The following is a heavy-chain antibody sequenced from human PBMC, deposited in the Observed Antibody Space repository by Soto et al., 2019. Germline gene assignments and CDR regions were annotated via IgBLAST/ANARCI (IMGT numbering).Heavy chain of an antibody. D-gene: IGHD2-21*02. CDR3: ARGSDCGGDCYYDDFDI. V-gene: IGHV1-18*04. CDR1: GYTFTSYG. J-gene: IGHJ3*02. CDR2: ISAYNGNT. Sequence: ASVKVSCKASGYTFTSYGISWVRQAPGQGLEWMGWISAYNGNTNYAQKLQGRVTMTTDTSTSTAYMELRSLRSDDTAVYYCARGSDCGGDCYYDDFDIWGQGTMVTVSS.